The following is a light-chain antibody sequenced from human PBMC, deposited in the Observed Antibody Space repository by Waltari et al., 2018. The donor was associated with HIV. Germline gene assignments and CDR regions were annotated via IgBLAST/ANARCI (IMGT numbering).Light chain of an antibody. J-gene: IGKJ4*01. CDR2: DAS. CDR3: QQRSNWPLT. V-gene: IGKV3-11*01. Sequence: EIVLTQSPAALSLPPGERATLSCRASQRVNNYLAWYQQKPGQAPRLLIYDASNRATGIPARFSGSGSVTDFSLTISSLEPEDSAVYYCQQRSNWPLTFGGGTKVEI. CDR1: QRVNNY.